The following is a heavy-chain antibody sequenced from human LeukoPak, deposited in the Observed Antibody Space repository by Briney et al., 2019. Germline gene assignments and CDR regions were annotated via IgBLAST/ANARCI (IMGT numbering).Heavy chain of an antibody. CDR2: MNPNSGNT. CDR3: ARSGHYYDSSGYFNYYYYMDV. V-gene: IGHV1-8*03. J-gene: IGHJ6*03. CDR1: GYTFTGYY. D-gene: IGHD3-22*01. Sequence: ASVKVSCKASGYTFTGYYMHWVRQATGQGLEWMGWMNPNSGNTGYAQKFQGRVTITRNTSISTAYMGLSSLRSEDTAVYYCARSGHYYDSSGYFNYYYYMDVWGKGTTVTVSS.